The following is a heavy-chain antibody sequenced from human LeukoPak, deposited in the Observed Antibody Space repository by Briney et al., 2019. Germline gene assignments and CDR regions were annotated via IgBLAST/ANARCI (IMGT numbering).Heavy chain of an antibody. CDR3: ARHKREFFDWFMFDP. CDR1: GGSISSYY. Sequence: SETLSLTCTVSGGSISSYYWSWVRHPPRTGLGWICYISYSGTTNYNPSLKSRVTMSVDTSKNQFSLKLRSVNAADTAVYYCARHKREFFDWFMFDPWGQGTLVTVSS. J-gene: IGHJ5*02. V-gene: IGHV4-59*01. D-gene: IGHD3/OR15-3a*01. CDR2: ISYSGTT.